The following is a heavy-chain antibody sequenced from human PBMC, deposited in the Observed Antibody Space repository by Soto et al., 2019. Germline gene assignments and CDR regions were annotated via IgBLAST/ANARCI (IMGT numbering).Heavy chain of an antibody. CDR2: INHSGST. Sequence: QVQLQQWGAGLLKPSETLYLTCAVYGGSFSGYYWSWIRQPPGKGLEWIGEINHSGSTNYNPSLKSRVTISVDTSKNQFSLKLSSVTAADTAVYYCARVGYGDYEGSFDYWGQGTLVTVSS. V-gene: IGHV4-34*01. CDR3: ARVGYGDYEGSFDY. D-gene: IGHD4-17*01. CDR1: GGSFSGYY. J-gene: IGHJ4*02.